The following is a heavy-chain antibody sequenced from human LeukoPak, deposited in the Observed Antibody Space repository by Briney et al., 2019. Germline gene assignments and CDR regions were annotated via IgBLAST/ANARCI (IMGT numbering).Heavy chain of an antibody. CDR3: AKFLIVVVPAAREYYFDY. D-gene: IGHD2-2*01. CDR1: GISLSNYA. V-gene: IGHV3-23*01. CDR2: ISERGGST. Sequence: GGSLRLSCVVSGISLSNYAMTWVRQAPGKGLEWVSYISERGGSTTYADSVKGRFTISRDTSLNTLYLQMTSLRAGDTAVYYCAKFLIVVVPAAREYYFDYWGQGTLVTVSS. J-gene: IGHJ4*02.